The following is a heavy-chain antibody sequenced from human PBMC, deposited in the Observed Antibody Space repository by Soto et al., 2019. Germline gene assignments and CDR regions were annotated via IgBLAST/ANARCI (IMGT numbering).Heavy chain of an antibody. CDR2: ISGGGSTT. D-gene: IGHD5-18*01. J-gene: IGHJ3*02. Sequence: QTGGSLRLSCAASGFMFSNYEMNWVRQAPGKGLEWVSFISGGGSTTYYAESVKGRFTISRDNAKNSLSLQMDSLRAEDTAVYYCAPIQVWVEDAFDIWGQGTLVTVSS. CDR3: APIQVWVEDAFDI. CDR1: GFMFSNYE. V-gene: IGHV3-48*03.